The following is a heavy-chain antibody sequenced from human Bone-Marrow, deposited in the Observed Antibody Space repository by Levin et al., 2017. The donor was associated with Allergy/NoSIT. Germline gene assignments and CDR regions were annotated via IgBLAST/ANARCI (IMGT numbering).Heavy chain of an antibody. CDR1: GGSISSGGHY. D-gene: IGHD5-24*01. Sequence: SQTLSLTCTVSGGSISSGGHYWNWIRQHPGQGLEWIGYIYYSGTTYYNPSLKSRVIISVDTSKNQFSLKLSSVTAADTAVYYCARDTFGDGYNKGPYFFDFWGQGTLVTVSS. CDR2: IYYSGTT. V-gene: IGHV4-31*03. CDR3: ARDTFGDGYNKGPYFFDF. J-gene: IGHJ4*02.